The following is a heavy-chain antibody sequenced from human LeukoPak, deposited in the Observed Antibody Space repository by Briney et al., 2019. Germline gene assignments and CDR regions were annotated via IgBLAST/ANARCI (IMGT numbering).Heavy chain of an antibody. CDR3: TTDPVATDFDY. V-gene: IGHV3-15*01. CDR1: GFTFSNAW. D-gene: IGHD2-15*01. J-gene: IGHJ4*02. Sequence: GGSLRLSCAASGFTFSNAWMSWVRQAPGKGLEWVGRIKSKTDGGTTDYAAPVKGRFTISRDDSKNTLYLQMNSLKTEDTAAYYCTTDPVATDFDYWGQGTLVTVSS. CDR2: IKSKTDGGTT.